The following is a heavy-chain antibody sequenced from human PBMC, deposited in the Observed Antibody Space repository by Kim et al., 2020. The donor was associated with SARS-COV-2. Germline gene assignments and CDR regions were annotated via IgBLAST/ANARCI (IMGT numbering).Heavy chain of an antibody. V-gene: IGHV3-23*01. J-gene: IGHJ4*02. CDR3: AKGSGSYYNGVLIDY. D-gene: IGHD3-10*01. Sequence: DSVKGRFTISRDNSKNTLYLQMNSLRAEDTAVYYCAKGSGSYYNGVLIDYWGQGTLVTVSS.